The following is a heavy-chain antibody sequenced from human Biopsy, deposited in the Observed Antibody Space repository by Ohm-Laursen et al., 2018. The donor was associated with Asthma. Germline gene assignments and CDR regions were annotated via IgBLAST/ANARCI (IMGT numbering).Heavy chain of an antibody. CDR3: VRDGTDDAFDI. V-gene: IGHV3-30*01. CDR1: GFSFSNFA. D-gene: IGHD1-1*01. CDR2: ISKDASTQ. J-gene: IGHJ3*02. Sequence: SLRLSCAASGFSFSNFAIHWVRQAPGKGLEWVGVISKDASTQDYADSVKGRFTMARDNSKNTLDLQMNSLREEDTAVYYCVRDGTDDAFDIWGQGTVVSVYS.